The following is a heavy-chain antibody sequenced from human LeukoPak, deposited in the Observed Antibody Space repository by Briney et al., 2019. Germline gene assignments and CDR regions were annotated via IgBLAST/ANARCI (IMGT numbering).Heavy chain of an antibody. V-gene: IGHV3-13*01. CDR2: ISSAGDT. Sequence: PGGSLRLSCAASGFTFSSYDMHWVRQGTGKGVEWVSAISSAGDTYYPDSVRGRFTISRESAKNSLYLQMNSQRAGDTAVYYCARGTYDYASGTYYPPDYWGQGTLVTVSS. CDR3: ARGTYDYASGTYYPPDY. CDR1: GFTFSSYD. J-gene: IGHJ4*02. D-gene: IGHD3-10*01.